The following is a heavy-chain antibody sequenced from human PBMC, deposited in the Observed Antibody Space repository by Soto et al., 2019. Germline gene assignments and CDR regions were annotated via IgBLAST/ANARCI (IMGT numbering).Heavy chain of an antibody. J-gene: IGHJ4*02. V-gene: IGHV4-34*01. D-gene: IGHD5-12*01. Sequence: SETLSLTCAVYGGSFSGYYWSWIRQPPGKGLEWIGEINHSGSTNYNPSLKSRVTISVDTSKNQFSLKLSSVTAADTAVYYCARAPQDSGYELDYWGQGTLVTVSS. CDR3: ARAPQDSGYELDY. CDR2: INHSGST. CDR1: GGSFSGYY.